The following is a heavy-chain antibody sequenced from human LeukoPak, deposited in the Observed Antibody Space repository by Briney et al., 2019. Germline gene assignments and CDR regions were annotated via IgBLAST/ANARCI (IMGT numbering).Heavy chain of an antibody. CDR2: ISNNGGST. D-gene: IGHD6-13*01. CDR1: GFTFSSYA. V-gene: IGHV3-64*01. CDR3: ARYRAAVGFDY. J-gene: IGHJ4*02. Sequence: GGSLRLSCAASGFTFSSYAMHWVRRAPGKGLEYVSAISNNGGSTYYANSMKGRFTISRDNSKNTLYLQMGSLRAEDMAVYYCARYRAAVGFDYWGQGTLVTVSS.